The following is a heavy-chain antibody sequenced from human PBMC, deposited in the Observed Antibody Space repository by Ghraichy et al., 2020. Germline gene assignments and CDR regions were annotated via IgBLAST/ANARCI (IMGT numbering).Heavy chain of an antibody. D-gene: IGHD1-1*01. Sequence: GESLNISCAASGFTFSNYWMHWVRQAPGKGLVWVSTVKPDGSFTAYADSVQGRFTISRDNAKNTQYLQMNSLRDADTAVYFCTTATMGWGQGTLVTVSS. CDR1: GFTFSNYW. V-gene: IGHV3-74*01. J-gene: IGHJ4*02. CDR3: TTATMG. CDR2: VKPDGSFT.